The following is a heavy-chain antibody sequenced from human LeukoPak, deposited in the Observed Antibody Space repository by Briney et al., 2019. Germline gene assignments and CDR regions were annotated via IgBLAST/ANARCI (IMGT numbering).Heavy chain of an antibody. Sequence: GGSLRLSCAASGFTFSSYAMHWARQAPGKGLEWVGRVRSKSDAGTMDYATHVEGRFTISRDDSKNMVYLDMNRLKTEDTAVYYCGGRRVWGNGTVVTVSS. CDR2: VRSKSDAGTM. CDR1: GFTFSSYA. D-gene: IGHD3-16*01. V-gene: IGHV3-15*01. J-gene: IGHJ6*04. CDR3: GGRRV.